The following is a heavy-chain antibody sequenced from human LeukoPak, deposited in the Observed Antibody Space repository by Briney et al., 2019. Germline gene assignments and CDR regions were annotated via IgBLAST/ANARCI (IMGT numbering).Heavy chain of an antibody. V-gene: IGHV3-21*01. CDR1: GFTFSSYS. J-gene: IGHJ5*02. Sequence: GGSLRLSCAASGFTFSSYSMNWVRQAPGKGLEWVSSISSSSSYIYYADSAKGRFTISGDNAKNSLYLQMNSLRAEDTAVYYCARDRIAVAAVDPWGQGTLVTVSS. D-gene: IGHD6-19*01. CDR3: ARDRIAVAAVDP. CDR2: ISSSSSYI.